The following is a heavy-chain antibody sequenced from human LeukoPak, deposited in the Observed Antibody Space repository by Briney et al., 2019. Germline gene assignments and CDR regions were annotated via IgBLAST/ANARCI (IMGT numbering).Heavy chain of an antibody. J-gene: IGHJ3*02. CDR1: GGSFSGYY. Sequence: SETLSLTCAVYGGSFSGYYWSWIRQPPGKGLEWIGEINHSGSTNYNPSIKSRVTISVDTSKNQFSLKLSSVTAADTAVYYCARASIPRAFDIWGQGTMVTVSS. D-gene: IGHD2-2*02. V-gene: IGHV4-34*01. CDR2: INHSGST. CDR3: ARASIPRAFDI.